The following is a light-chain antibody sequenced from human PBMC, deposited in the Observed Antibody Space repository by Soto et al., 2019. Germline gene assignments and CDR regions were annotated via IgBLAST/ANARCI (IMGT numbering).Light chain of an antibody. CDR2: DAS. CDR3: QQSNDLVS. V-gene: IGKV1-5*01. Sequence: DIQMTQSPSTLSVSVGDRFAITCRASQTISSWLAWYQQKPGKAPKLLIFDASTLKTGVPSRFSGSGSGTDFSFTISSLQPEDIATYYCQQSNDLVSFGQGTRLEIK. J-gene: IGKJ5*01. CDR1: QTISSW.